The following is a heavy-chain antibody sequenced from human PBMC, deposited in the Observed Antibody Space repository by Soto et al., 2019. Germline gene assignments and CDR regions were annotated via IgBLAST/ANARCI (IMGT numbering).Heavy chain of an antibody. J-gene: IGHJ3*02. D-gene: IGHD3-22*01. CDR3: AKDWNLEYYYDSSGPNPLDAFDI. CDR1: GFTFSSYG. V-gene: IGHV3-30*18. Sequence: GGSLRLSCAASGFTFSSYGMHWVRQAPGKGLEWVAVISYDGSNKYYADSVKGRFTISRDNSKNTLYLQMNSLRAEDTAVYYCAKDWNLEYYYDSSGPNPLDAFDIWGQGTMVTV. CDR2: ISYDGSNK.